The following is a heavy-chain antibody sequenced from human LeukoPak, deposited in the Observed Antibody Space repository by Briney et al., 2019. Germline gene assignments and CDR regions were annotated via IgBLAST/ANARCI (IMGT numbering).Heavy chain of an antibody. D-gene: IGHD4-17*01. Sequence: GASVKVSCKASGGTFSSYAISWVRQAPGQGLEWMGGIIPIFGTANYAQKFQGRVTITADKSTSTAYMELSRLRSDDTAVYYCARTPFSDDYGDYVVARFDPWGQGTLVTVSS. V-gene: IGHV1-69*06. J-gene: IGHJ5*02. CDR2: IIPIFGTA. CDR3: ARTPFSDDYGDYVVARFDP. CDR1: GGTFSSYA.